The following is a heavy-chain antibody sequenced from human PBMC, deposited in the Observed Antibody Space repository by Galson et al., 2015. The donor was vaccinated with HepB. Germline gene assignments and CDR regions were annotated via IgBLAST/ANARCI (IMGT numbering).Heavy chain of an antibody. V-gene: IGHV4-61*02. CDR2: IYSSGTT. CDR3: ARGETGWLYGTGSRLDY. CDR1: GGSISSGTYY. Sequence: TLSLTCSVSGGSISSGTYYWNWIRQPAEKGLEWLGRIYSSGTTNYRPSLESRPAILVETSKNQFSFGLNSVTASDTAVYYCARGETGWLYGTGSRLDYWGQGILVTVSS. D-gene: IGHD3-10*01. J-gene: IGHJ4*02.